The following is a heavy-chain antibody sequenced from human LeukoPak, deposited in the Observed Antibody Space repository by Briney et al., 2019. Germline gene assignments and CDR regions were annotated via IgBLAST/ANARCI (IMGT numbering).Heavy chain of an antibody. Sequence: ASVKVSCKASGYTFTSYYMHWVRQPPGQGLEWMGIINPSGGSTSYAQKFQGRVTMTRDMSTSTVYMELSSLRSEDTAVYYCAREGRRAVAGMAGVDYWGQGTRVSVSS. CDR2: INPSGGST. CDR1: GYTFTSYY. V-gene: IGHV1-46*01. J-gene: IGHJ4*02. CDR3: AREGRRAVAGMAGVDY. D-gene: IGHD6-19*01.